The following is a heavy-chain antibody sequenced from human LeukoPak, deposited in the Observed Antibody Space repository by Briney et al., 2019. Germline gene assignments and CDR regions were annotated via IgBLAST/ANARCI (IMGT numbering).Heavy chain of an antibody. J-gene: IGHJ4*02. CDR2: IYYSGST. Sequence: SETLSLTCTVSGGSISSGGYYWSWIRQHPGKGLEWIGYIYYSGSTYYNPSLKSRVTISVDTSKNQFSLKLSSVTAADTAVYYCAREGCSGGSCFAFDYWGQGTLVTVSS. CDR1: GGSISSGGYY. D-gene: IGHD2-15*01. V-gene: IGHV4-31*03. CDR3: AREGCSGGSCFAFDY.